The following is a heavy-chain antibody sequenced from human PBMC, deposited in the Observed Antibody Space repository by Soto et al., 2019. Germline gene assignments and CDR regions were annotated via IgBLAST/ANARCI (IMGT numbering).Heavy chain of an antibody. Sequence: GGSLRLSCAASGFTFSSYAMHWVRQAPGKGLEWVAVISYDGSNKYYADSVKGRFTISRDNSKNTLYLQMNSLRAEDTAVYYCARDFDPYDTAFDIWGQGTMVTVSS. D-gene: IGHD3-9*01. CDR3: ARDFDPYDTAFDI. J-gene: IGHJ3*02. CDR2: ISYDGSNK. V-gene: IGHV3-30-3*01. CDR1: GFTFSSYA.